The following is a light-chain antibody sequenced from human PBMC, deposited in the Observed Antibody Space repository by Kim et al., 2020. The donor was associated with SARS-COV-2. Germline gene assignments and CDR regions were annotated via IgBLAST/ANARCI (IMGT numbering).Light chain of an antibody. V-gene: IGLV2-8*01. CDR1: SSDVGGYNY. Sequence: GQSVTIACTGTSSDVGGYNYVSWYQQHPGKAPKLMIYEVSKRPSGVPDRFSGSKSGNTASLTVSGRQAEDEADYYCSSYAGSNNLVFGGGTKLTVL. J-gene: IGLJ3*02. CDR3: SSYAGSNNLV. CDR2: EVS.